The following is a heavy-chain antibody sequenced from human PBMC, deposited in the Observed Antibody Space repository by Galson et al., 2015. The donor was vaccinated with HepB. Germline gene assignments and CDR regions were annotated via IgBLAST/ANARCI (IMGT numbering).Heavy chain of an antibody. CDR2: IYPSGGI. V-gene: IGHV4-30-4*07. J-gene: IGHJ5*02. Sequence: LSLTCEVSGGSISSGGYSWSWIRQPPGKGLEWIGYIYPSGGIYYKSSLKSRVTMSVDTSKNQLSLQLRSVTAADTAVYYCARGPTFVKGGKWDRVRFDPWGQGTLVTVYS. CDR1: GGSISSGGYS. CDR3: ARGPTFVKGGKWDRVRFDP. D-gene: IGHD1-26*01.